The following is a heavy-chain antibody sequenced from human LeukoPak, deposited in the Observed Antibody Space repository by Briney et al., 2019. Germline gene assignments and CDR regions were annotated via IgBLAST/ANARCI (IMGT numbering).Heavy chain of an antibody. Sequence: SETLSLTCTVSGGSISSPTYYWARIRQPPGKGLEWIRTIHYSGSTYDNPSLKSRFTISVDTSKNQFFLKLSSVTAADTAVYYCARLGGYHDPPDYWGQGTLVTVSS. CDR2: IHYSGST. CDR1: GGSISSPTYY. V-gene: IGHV4-39*01. J-gene: IGHJ4*02. D-gene: IGHD3-16*02. CDR3: ARLGGYHDPPDY.